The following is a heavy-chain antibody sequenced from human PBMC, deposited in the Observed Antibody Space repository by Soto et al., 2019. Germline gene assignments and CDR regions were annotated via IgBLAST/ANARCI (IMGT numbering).Heavy chain of an antibody. V-gene: IGHV4-38-2*02. CDR3: ARSAHDSSGYYSYYFDY. CDR1: GYSISSGYY. D-gene: IGHD3-22*01. J-gene: IGHJ4*02. Sequence: SETLSLTCTVSGYSISSGYYWGWIRQPPGKWLEWIGSIYHSGSTYYNPSLKSRVTISVDTSKNQFSLKLSSVTAADTAVYYCARSAHDSSGYYSYYFDYWGQGTLVTVSS. CDR2: IYHSGST.